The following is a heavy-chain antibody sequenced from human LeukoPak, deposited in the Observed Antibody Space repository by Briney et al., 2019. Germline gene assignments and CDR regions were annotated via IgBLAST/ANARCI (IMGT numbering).Heavy chain of an antibody. CDR2: INHSGST. J-gene: IGHJ5*02. Sequence: SETLSLTCTVSGGFVTTSYYWSWIRQPPGKGLEWIGEINHSGSTNYNPSLKSRVTISVDTSKNQFSLKLSSVTAADTAVYYCARGFITMVRGVIDNWFDPWGQGTLVTVSS. V-gene: IGHV4-34*01. CDR3: ARGFITMVRGVIDNWFDP. D-gene: IGHD3-10*01. CDR1: GGFVTTSYY.